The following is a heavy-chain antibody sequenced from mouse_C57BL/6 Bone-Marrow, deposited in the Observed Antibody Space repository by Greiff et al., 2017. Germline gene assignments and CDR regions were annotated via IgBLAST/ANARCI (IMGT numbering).Heavy chain of an antibody. V-gene: IGHV2-3*01. J-gene: IGHJ3*01. Sequence: QVQLKESGPGLVAPSPSLSITCTVSGFSLTSYGVSWVRQPPGKGLEWLGVIWGDGSTNYHSAHITRLSISKENSKSQVFLKLNSLQTDDTATYYCSKQGCYTWFAYWGQGTLVTVSA. CDR1: GFSLTSYG. CDR3: SKQGCYTWFAY. D-gene: IGHD2-12*01. CDR2: IWGDGST.